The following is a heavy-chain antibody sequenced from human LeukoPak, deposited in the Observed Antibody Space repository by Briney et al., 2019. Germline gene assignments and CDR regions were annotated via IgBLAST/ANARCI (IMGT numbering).Heavy chain of an antibody. CDR1: GGSFSGYY. CDR3: ARRGGPRVGATTGYYYYYMDV. CDR2: INHSGST. V-gene: IGHV4-34*01. D-gene: IGHD1-26*01. Sequence: SSETLSLTCAVYGGSFSGYYWSWIRQPPGKGLEWIGEINHSGSTNYNPSLKSRVTISVDTSKNQFSLKLSSVTAADTAVYYCARRGGPRVGATTGYYYYYMDVWGKGTTVTVSS. J-gene: IGHJ6*03.